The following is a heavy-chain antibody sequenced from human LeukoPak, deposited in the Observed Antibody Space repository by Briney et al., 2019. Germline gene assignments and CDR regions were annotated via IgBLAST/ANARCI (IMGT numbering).Heavy chain of an antibody. J-gene: IGHJ4*02. D-gene: IGHD3-10*01. V-gene: IGHV3-48*04. Sequence: GGSLRLSCAASGFTFSSYSMNWVRQAPGKGLEWVSYISSSSSTIYYADSVKGRFTISRDNAKNSLYLQMNSLRAEDTAVYYCARGFTYYYGSGSPVDYWGQGTLVTVSS. CDR3: ARGFTYYYGSGSPVDY. CDR1: GFTFSSYS. CDR2: ISSSSSTI.